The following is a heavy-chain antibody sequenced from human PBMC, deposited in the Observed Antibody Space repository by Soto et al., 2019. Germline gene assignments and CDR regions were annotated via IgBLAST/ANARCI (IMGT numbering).Heavy chain of an antibody. Sequence: GASVKVSCKASGGTFSSYAISWVRQAPGQGLEWMGGIIPIFGTANYAQKFQGRVTITADESTSTAYMELSSLRSEDTAVYYCARRPRYCSSTSCYGTWGNWFDPWGQGTLVTVSS. CDR1: GGTFSSYA. V-gene: IGHV1-69*13. CDR2: IIPIFGTA. D-gene: IGHD2-2*01. CDR3: ARRPRYCSSTSCYGTWGNWFDP. J-gene: IGHJ5*02.